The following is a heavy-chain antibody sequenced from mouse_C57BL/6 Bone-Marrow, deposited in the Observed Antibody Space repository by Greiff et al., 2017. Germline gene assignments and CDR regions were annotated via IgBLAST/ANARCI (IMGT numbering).Heavy chain of an antibody. D-gene: IGHD2-1*01. J-gene: IGHJ4*01. CDR1: GYTFTSYW. CDR3: ARSGNYVPMDY. CDR2: IDPSDSET. Sequence: QVQLQQPGAELVRPGSSVKLSCKASGYTFTSYWMHWVKQRPIQGLEWIGNIDPSDSETHYNQKFKDKATLTVDKSSSTAYMQLSSLTSEDSAVYYCARSGNYVPMDYWGQGTSGTVSS. V-gene: IGHV1-52*01.